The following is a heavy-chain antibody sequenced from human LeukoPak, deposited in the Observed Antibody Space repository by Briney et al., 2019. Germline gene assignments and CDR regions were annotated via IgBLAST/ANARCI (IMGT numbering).Heavy chain of an antibody. CDR1: GFTFSSYW. J-gene: IGHJ4*02. V-gene: IGHV3-74*01. D-gene: IGHD3-22*01. Sequence: GGSLRLSCAASGFTFSSYWMYWVRQALGKGPVWVARINTDGSSLNYADSVKGRFTISRDNAKNTLYLQMNSLGAEDTAAYYCARRINYYDSSGYYYVRYFDSWGQGTLVAVSS. CDR2: INTDGSSL. CDR3: ARRINYYDSSGYYYVRYFDS.